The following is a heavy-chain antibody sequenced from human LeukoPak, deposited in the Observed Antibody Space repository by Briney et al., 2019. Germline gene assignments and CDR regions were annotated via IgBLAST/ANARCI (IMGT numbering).Heavy chain of an antibody. D-gene: IGHD3-10*01. Sequence: SETLSLTCTVSGASISSSRYYWSWIRQPTGKGLEWIGRIYTSGSTNYNPSLKSRVTMSVDTSKNQFSLKLSSVTAADTAVYYCARVSLVRGAPDYYFDYWGQGTLVTVSS. CDR2: IYTSGST. CDR3: ARVSLVRGAPDYYFDY. CDR1: GASISSSRYY. V-gene: IGHV4-61*02. J-gene: IGHJ4*02.